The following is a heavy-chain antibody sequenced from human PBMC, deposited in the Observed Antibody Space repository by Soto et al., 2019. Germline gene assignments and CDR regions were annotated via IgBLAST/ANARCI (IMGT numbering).Heavy chain of an antibody. CDR1: GFTFSSYG. CDR3: AKDAKATVTTPLFDY. J-gene: IGHJ4*02. CDR2: ISYDGSNK. V-gene: IGHV3-30*18. Sequence: QVQLVESGGGVVQPGRSLRLSCAASGFTFSSYGMHWVRQAPGKGLEWVAVISYDGSNKYYADSVKGRFTISRDNSKNTLYLQMNSLRAEDTAVYYCAKDAKATVTTPLFDYWGQGTLVTVSS. D-gene: IGHD4-17*01.